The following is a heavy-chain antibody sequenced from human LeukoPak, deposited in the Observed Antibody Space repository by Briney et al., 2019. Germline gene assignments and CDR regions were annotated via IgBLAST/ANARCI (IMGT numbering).Heavy chain of an antibody. Sequence: ASVKVSCKASGFTFTGYYLHWVRQAPGQGLEWMGWINPNSGGTNYAQRLQGRVTMTRDTSISTAYMELTRLRSDDTAVYYCARDGSTTGTTLFDYWGQGTLVTVSS. J-gene: IGHJ4*02. V-gene: IGHV1-2*02. D-gene: IGHD1-1*01. CDR1: GFTFTGYY. CDR2: INPNSGGT. CDR3: ARDGSTTGTTLFDY.